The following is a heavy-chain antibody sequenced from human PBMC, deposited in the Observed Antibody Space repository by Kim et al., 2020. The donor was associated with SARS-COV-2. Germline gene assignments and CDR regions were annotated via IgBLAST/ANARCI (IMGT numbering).Heavy chain of an antibody. CDR1: GFTVSSNY. Sequence: GGSLRLSCAASGFTVSSNYMSWVRQAPGKGLEWVSVIYSGGSTYYADSVKGRFTISRHNSKNTLYLQMNSLRAEDTAVYYCARVLRGAGIAFGDVWGQGTTVTVSS. D-gene: IGHD3-16*01. V-gene: IGHV3-53*04. CDR3: ARVLRGAGIAFGDV. J-gene: IGHJ6*02. CDR2: IYSGGST.